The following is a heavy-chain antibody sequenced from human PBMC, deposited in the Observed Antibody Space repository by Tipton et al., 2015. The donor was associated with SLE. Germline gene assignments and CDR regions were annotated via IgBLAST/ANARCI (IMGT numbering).Heavy chain of an antibody. D-gene: IGHD1-26*01. V-gene: IGHV4-38-2*01. CDR3: ARLEWELRYFDY. CDR1: GYSISSGYY. Sequence: SLTCAVSGYSISSGYYWGWIRQPPGKGLEWIGSIYHSGSTYYNPSLKSRVTISVDTSKNQFSRKLSSVTAADTAVYYCARLEWELRYFDYWGQGTLVTVSS. CDR2: IYHSGST. J-gene: IGHJ4*02.